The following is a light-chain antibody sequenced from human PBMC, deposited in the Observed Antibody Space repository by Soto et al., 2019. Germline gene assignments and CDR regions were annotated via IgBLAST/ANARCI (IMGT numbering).Light chain of an antibody. J-gene: IGLJ2*01. V-gene: IGLV2-14*01. CDR1: SSDLGIYRY. Sequence: QSALAQPASVSGSPGQSITISCTATSSDLGIYRYVSWYQQHPGEAPKLIIFEVINRPSGVSDRFSGSKSGNTASLIISGLQAEDEADYYCSSYTTSSTLIFGGGTQLTVL. CDR2: EVI. CDR3: SSYTTSSTLI.